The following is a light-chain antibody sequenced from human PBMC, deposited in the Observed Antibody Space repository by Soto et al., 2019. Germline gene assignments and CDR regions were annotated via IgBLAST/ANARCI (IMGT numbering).Light chain of an antibody. CDR2: GAS. CDR1: QSVSSN. CDR3: QQYQNWPPT. V-gene: IGKV3-15*01. Sequence: EIVMTQSPGTLSVSPGEIATLSCRASQSVSSNLAWYQQKPGQAPRLFIYGASTRATGIPAKFSGSGFGTEFTLSISSLQSEDFAVYYCQQYQNWPPTFGQGTKVDIK. J-gene: IGKJ1*01.